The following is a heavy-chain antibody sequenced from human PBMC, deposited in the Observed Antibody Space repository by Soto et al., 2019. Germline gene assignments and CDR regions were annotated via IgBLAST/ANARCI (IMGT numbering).Heavy chain of an antibody. CDR1: GGSISSGGYY. V-gene: IGHV4-31*03. CDR3: VRRAHGAAAGIGSYCGGDCYPNWFDP. D-gene: IGHD2-21*02. CDR2: IYYSGST. Sequence: SETLSLTCTVSGGSISSGGYYWSWIRQHPGKGLEWIGYIYYSGSTNYNPSLKSRVTISVDTSKNQFSLKLSSVTAADTAVYYCVRRAHGAAAGIGSYCGGDCYPNWFDPWGQGTLVTVSS. J-gene: IGHJ5*02.